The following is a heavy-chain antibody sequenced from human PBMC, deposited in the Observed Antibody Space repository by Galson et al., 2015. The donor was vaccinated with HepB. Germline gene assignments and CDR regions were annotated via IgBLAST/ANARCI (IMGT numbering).Heavy chain of an antibody. J-gene: IGHJ3*02. Sequence: SLRLSCAVSGFNFSSYSMNWVRQAPGKGLEWISHISSSSSSIYYADSVKGRFTVSRDNAKNSLYLQMNSLRDEDTAVFYCARGTVVSSYDAFDIWGQGTKVIVFS. CDR1: GFNFSSYS. CDR2: ISSSSSSI. V-gene: IGHV3-48*02. D-gene: IGHD4-23*01. CDR3: ARGTVVSSYDAFDI.